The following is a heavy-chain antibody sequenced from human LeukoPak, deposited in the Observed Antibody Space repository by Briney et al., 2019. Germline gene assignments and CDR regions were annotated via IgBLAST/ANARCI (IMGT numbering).Heavy chain of an antibody. Sequence: SETLSLTCTVSGGSISSRSYYWGWIRQPPGKGLECIASIYHSESTHYNPSLRSRVTISVDTSKNQFSLKLSSVTAADTAVYYCARQRYFYDSSGYHFDHWGQGTLVTVSS. D-gene: IGHD3-22*01. CDR2: IYHSEST. CDR3: ARQRYFYDSSGYHFDH. J-gene: IGHJ4*02. V-gene: IGHV4-39*01. CDR1: GGSISSRSYY.